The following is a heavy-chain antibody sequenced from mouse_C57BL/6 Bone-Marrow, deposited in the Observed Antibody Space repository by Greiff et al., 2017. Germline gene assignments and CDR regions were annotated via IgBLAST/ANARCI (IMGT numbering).Heavy chain of an antibody. V-gene: IGHV5-6*01. CDR3: ARDDYVLFAY. CDR1: GFTFSSYG. J-gene: IGHJ3*01. CDR2: ISSGGSYT. D-gene: IGHD2-4*01. Sequence: EVQVVESGGDLVKPGGSLKLSCAASGFTFSSYGMSWVRQTPDKRLEWVATISSGGSYTYYPDSVKGRFTISRDNAKNTRYLQMSSLKSEDTAMYYCARDDYVLFAYWGQGTLVTVSA.